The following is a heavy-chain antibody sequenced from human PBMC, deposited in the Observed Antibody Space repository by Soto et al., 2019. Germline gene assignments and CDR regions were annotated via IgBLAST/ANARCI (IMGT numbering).Heavy chain of an antibody. Sequence: GASVKVSCKASGGTFSSYAISWVRQAPGQGLEWMGGIIPIFGTANYAQKFQGRVTITADESTNTAYMELSSLRSEDTAVYYCARGKAYYYDSSGYPPPHEILISASGKFDPWGQGTLVTVSS. V-gene: IGHV1-69*13. J-gene: IGHJ5*02. CDR3: ARGKAYYYDSSGYPPPHEILISASGKFDP. D-gene: IGHD3-22*01. CDR2: IIPIFGTA. CDR1: GGTFSSYA.